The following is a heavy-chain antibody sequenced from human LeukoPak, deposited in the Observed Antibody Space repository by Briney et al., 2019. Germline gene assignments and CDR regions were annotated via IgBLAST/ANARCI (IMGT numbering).Heavy chain of an antibody. CDR3: ARVGGTDAYDI. V-gene: IGHV3-23*01. CDR2: ITTSGGGT. J-gene: IGHJ3*02. D-gene: IGHD1-26*01. Sequence: GGSLRLSCAASGFTFKNYVMSWVRLAPGKGLEWVSTITTSGGGTYCADSVKGRFSISRDNSKNTAYLQMNSLKAEDTAVYYCARVGGTDAYDIWGQGTMVTVSS. CDR1: GFTFKNYV.